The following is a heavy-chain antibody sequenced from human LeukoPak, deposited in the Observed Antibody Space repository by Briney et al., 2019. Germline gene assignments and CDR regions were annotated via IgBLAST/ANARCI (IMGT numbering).Heavy chain of an antibody. J-gene: IGHJ4*02. V-gene: IGHV1-2*06. CDR1: GYTFTGYY. CDR3: ARGYYESSGTFDY. D-gene: IGHD3-22*01. Sequence: ASVKVSCKASGYTFTGYYMHWVQQAPGQGLEWMGRIDPNSGVTNYAQKFQGRVTMTRDTSLSTAYMDLSSLRSDDTAVYYCARGYYESSGTFDYWGQGTLVTVSS. CDR2: IDPNSGVT.